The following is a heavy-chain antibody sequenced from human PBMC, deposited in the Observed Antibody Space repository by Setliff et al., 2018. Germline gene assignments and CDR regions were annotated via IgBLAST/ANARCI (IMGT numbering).Heavy chain of an antibody. J-gene: IGHJ3*02. D-gene: IGHD4-17*01. Sequence: SETLSLTCSVSGGSISNYYWSWIRQSPGKGLEWIGYIXXXXXXXXNXXXKSRVTISLDTSKNQVSLRLTSVTAADTALYYCTRPHGGDYAFDIWGPGTMVTVSS. V-gene: IGHV4-59*01. CDR1: GGSISNYY. CDR3: TRPHGGDYAFDI. CDR2: IXXXXXX.